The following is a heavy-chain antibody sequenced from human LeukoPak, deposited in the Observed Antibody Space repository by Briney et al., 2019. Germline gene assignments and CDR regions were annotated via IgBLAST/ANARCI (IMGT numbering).Heavy chain of an antibody. J-gene: IGHJ3*02. CDR2: IYYSGVT. CDR1: GGSIGSSSYY. Sequence: SEALSLPCPFSGGSIGSSSYYWGGIRQPPGKGLEWIGSIYYSGVTYYYPSLKSRVTISVDTSKNQFSLKLTSVTAADTAVYYCARHSLPYCSGGTCYGDNDAFDIWGQGTMVTISS. CDR3: ARHSLPYCSGGTCYGDNDAFDI. D-gene: IGHD2-15*01. V-gene: IGHV4-39*01.